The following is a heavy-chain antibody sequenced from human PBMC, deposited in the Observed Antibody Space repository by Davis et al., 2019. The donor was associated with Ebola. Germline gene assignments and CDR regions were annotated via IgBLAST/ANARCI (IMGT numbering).Heavy chain of an antibody. Sequence: SETLSLTCTVSGGSISSYYWSWIRQPPGKGLEWIGYIYYSGSTNYNPSLKSRVTISVDTSKNQFSLKLSSVTAADTAVYYCARHSITIVGGYYYGMDVWGQGTTVTVSS. D-gene: IGHD3-9*01. CDR2: IYYSGST. J-gene: IGHJ6*02. CDR3: ARHSITIVGGYYYGMDV. CDR1: GGSISSYY. V-gene: IGHV4-59*01.